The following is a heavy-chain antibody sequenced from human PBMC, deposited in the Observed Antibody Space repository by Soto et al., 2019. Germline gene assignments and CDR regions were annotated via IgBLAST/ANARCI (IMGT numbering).Heavy chain of an antibody. CDR3: ARAGYIAAAGTWWFDP. CDR1: GDSVSSNSAA. CDR2: TYYRSKWYN. Sequence: SQTLSLTCVISGDSVSSNSAAWNWIRQSPSRGLEWLGRTYYRSKWYNDYAVSVKSRITINPDTSKNQFSLQLNSVTPEDTAVYYXARAGYIAAAGTWWFDPWGPGTLVTVSS. V-gene: IGHV6-1*01. J-gene: IGHJ5*02. D-gene: IGHD6-13*01.